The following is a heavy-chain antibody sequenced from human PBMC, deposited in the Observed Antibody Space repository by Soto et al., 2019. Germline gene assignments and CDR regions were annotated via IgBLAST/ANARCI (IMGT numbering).Heavy chain of an antibody. CDR3: ARGLGDIVLVPAARNAVLDP. Sequence: GASVKVSCKASGYTFTSYGISWVRQAPGQGLEWMGWISAYNGNTNYAQKLQGRVTMTTDTSTSTAYMELRSLRSDDTAVYYCARGLGDIVLVPAARNAVLDPWGQGTLVTVSS. CDR1: GYTFTSYG. CDR2: ISAYNGNT. V-gene: IGHV1-18*01. J-gene: IGHJ5*02. D-gene: IGHD2-2*01.